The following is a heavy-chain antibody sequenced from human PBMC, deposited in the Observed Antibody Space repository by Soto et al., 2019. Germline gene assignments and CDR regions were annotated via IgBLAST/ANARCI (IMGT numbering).Heavy chain of an antibody. Sequence: PGESLKISCKGSGYSFTSYWIGWVRQMPGKGLEWMGIIYPGDSDTRYSPSFQGQVAISADKSISTAYLQWSSLKASDTAMYYCARQLAGPEYGDFRNFDYWGQGTLVTVSS. CDR1: GYSFTSYW. CDR3: ARQLAGPEYGDFRNFDY. V-gene: IGHV5-51*01. J-gene: IGHJ4*02. CDR2: IYPGDSDT. D-gene: IGHD4-17*01.